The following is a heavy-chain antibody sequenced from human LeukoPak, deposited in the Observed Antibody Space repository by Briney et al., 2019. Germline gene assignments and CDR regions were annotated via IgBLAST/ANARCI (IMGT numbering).Heavy chain of an antibody. Sequence: GGSLRLSCAASGFTFSSYSINWVRQAPGKGLEWVSYISSSSSSIYCADSVKGRFTISRDNAKSSLYLQMNSLGAEDTAVYYCARHEYWGQGTLVTVSS. CDR3: ARHEY. CDR2: ISSSSSSI. CDR1: GFTFSSYS. V-gene: IGHV3-48*01. J-gene: IGHJ4*02.